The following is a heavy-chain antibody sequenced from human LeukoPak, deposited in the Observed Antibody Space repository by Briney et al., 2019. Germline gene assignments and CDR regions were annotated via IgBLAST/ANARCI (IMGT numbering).Heavy chain of an antibody. V-gene: IGHV3-30*04. CDR1: GFTFSSYA. Sequence: PGGSLRLSCAASGFTFSSYAMHWVRQAPGKGLEWVAVISYDGSNKYYADSVKGRFTISRDNSKNTLYLQMNSLRAEDTAVYYCARALTNYDSGGYYGVAFDIWGQGTMVTVSS. J-gene: IGHJ3*02. CDR3: ARALTNYDSGGYYGVAFDI. CDR2: ISYDGSNK. D-gene: IGHD3-22*01.